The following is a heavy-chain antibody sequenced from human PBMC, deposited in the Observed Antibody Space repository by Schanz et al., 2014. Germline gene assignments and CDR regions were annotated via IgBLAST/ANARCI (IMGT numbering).Heavy chain of an antibody. CDR2: IWFDGSKK. Sequence: QVQLVESGGGLVQPGRSLRLSCAASGFTFSRSGMHWVRQAPGKGLEWVAIIWFDGSKKYYADAVKGRFTIYRDDSKNTLFLQMDSLRAEDTAVYFWARVLGSEALRNFDWTDYNYYGMDVWGQGTTVTVSS. CDR1: GFTFSRSG. V-gene: IGHV3-33*01. J-gene: IGHJ6*02. D-gene: IGHD3-9*01. CDR3: ARVLGSEALRNFDWTDYNYYGMDV.